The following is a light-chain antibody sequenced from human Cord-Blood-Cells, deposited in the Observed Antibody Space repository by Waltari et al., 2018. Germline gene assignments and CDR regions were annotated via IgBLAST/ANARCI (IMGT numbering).Light chain of an antibody. V-gene: IGLV2-23*02. CDR1: SSDVGRYNL. CDR2: EVS. Sequence: QSALTQPASVSGSPGQSITISCTGTSSDVGRYNLVSWYQQNPGKAPKLMIYEVSKRPSGVSNRFSGSKSGNTASLTISGLQAEDEADYYCCSYAGSSTWVFGGGTKLTVL. CDR3: CSYAGSSTWV. J-gene: IGLJ3*02.